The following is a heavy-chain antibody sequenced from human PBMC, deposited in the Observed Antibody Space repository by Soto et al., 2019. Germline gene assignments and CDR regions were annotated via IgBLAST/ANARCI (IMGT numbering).Heavy chain of an antibody. CDR2: IHQRGST. D-gene: IGHD2-15*01. V-gene: IGHV4-39*01. CDR3: ARHIYCSDGSCYSGANGFDP. J-gene: IGHJ5*02. CDR1: GVPITSSSYY. Sequence: QLQLQESGPRLVKPSETLSLICTVSGVPITSSSYYWGWIRQPPGKGLEWIGSIHQRGSTYYNPPLKSRVTASVDTSKTQSSLELSSVTAADTAVYHCARHIYCSDGSCYSGANGFDPWGQGTLVTVSS.